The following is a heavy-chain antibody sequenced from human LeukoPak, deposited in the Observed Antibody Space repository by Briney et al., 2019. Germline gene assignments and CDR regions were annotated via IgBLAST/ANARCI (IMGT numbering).Heavy chain of an antibody. V-gene: IGHV1-69*05. CDR3: ARNIGYCSSTSCYTGMDYYYYYYMDV. J-gene: IGHJ6*03. D-gene: IGHD2-2*02. Sequence: SVKVSCKASGGSFSSYAISWVRQAPGQGLEWMGGIIPIFGTANYAQKFQGRVTITTDESTSTAYMELSSLRSEDTAVYYCARNIGYCSSTSCYTGMDYYYYYYMDVWGKGTTVTVSS. CDR1: GGSFSSYA. CDR2: IIPIFGTA.